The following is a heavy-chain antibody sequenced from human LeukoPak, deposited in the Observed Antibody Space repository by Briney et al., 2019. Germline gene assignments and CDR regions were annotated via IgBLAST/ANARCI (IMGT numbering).Heavy chain of an antibody. J-gene: IGHJ6*02. D-gene: IGHD2-2*01. CDR1: GFTFSSYS. CDR2: ISSSSSYI. CDR3: ARASGYCSSTSCYGRYYYGMDV. V-gene: IGHV3-21*01. Sequence: GSLRLSCAASGFTFSSYSMNWVRQAPGKGLEWVSSISSSSSYIYYADSVKGRFTISRDNAKNSLYLQMNSLRAEDTAVYYCARASGYCSSTSCYGRYYYGMDVWGQGTTVTVSS.